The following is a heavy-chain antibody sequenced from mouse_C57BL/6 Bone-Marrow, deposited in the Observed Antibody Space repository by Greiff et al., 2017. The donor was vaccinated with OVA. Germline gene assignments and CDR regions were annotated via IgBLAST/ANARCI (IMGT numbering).Heavy chain of an antibody. CDR1: GYTFTSYW. J-gene: IGHJ4*01. CDR3: ARESTVVAKGSYAMDY. CDR2: IDPSDSET. D-gene: IGHD1-1*01. V-gene: IGHV1-52*01. Sequence: QVQLQQPGAELVRPGSSVKLSCKASGYTFTSYWMHWVKQRPIQGLEWIGNIDPSDSETHYNQTFKEQATLTVDKSTSTAYKQLSILTSEDSAVYYCARESTVVAKGSYAMDYWGQGTSVTVSS.